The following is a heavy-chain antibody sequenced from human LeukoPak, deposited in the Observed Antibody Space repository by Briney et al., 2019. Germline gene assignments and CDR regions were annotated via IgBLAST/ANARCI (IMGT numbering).Heavy chain of an antibody. D-gene: IGHD3-22*01. CDR2: IYYSGST. J-gene: IGHJ4*02. CDR1: GGSISSGDYY. Sequence: SETLSLTCTVSGGSISSGDYYWSWIHQPPGKGLEWIGYIYYSGSTYYNPSLKSRVTISVDTSKNQFSLKLSSVTAADTAVYYCARDWGYYDSSGYFVTPGYFDYWGQGTLVTVSS. V-gene: IGHV4-30-4*08. CDR3: ARDWGYYDSSGYFVTPGYFDY.